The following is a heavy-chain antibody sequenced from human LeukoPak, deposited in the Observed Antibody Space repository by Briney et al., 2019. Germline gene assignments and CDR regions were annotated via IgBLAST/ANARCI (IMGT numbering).Heavy chain of an antibody. CDR2: ISYDGSNK. CDR3: ARDGYYYDSSGYLDY. CDR1: GFTFSSYA. Sequence: GGSLRLSCAASGFTFSSYAMHWVRQAPGKGLEWVAVISYDGSNKYYADSVKGRFTISRDNSKNTLYLQMNSLRAEDTAVYYCARDGYYYDSSGYLDYWGQGTLVTVSS. V-gene: IGHV3-30-3*01. D-gene: IGHD3-22*01. J-gene: IGHJ4*02.